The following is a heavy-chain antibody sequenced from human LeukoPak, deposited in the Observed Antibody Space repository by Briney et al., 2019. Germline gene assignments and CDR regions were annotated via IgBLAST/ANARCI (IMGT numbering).Heavy chain of an antibody. V-gene: IGHV3-48*03. CDR3: AGSAYYRDFDY. J-gene: IGHJ4*02. D-gene: IGHD3-22*01. Sequence: GGSLRLSCAASGFNFDKYNMNWVRQAPGKGLEWVSYISSFGSTIYYADSVKGRFTISRDNAKNSPYLQMNSLRAEDTAVYYCAGSAYYRDFDYWGQGTLVTVSS. CDR1: GFNFDKYN. CDR2: ISSFGSTI.